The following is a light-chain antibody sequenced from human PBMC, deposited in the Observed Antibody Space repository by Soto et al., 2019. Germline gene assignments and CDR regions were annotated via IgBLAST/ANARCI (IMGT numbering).Light chain of an antibody. CDR3: CSYAGSSTPFV. J-gene: IGLJ1*01. CDR1: SSDVGSYNL. V-gene: IGLV2-23*02. Sequence: QSALTQPASVSGSPGQSITISCTGTSSDVGSYNLVSWYQQHPGKAPKLMIYEVSKRPSGVSNRFSGSKSDNTASLTISGLQAEDEADYYCCSYAGSSTPFVFGTGTKLTVL. CDR2: EVS.